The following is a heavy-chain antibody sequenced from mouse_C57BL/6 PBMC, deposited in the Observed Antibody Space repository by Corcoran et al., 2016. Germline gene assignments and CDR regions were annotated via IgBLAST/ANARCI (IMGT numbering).Heavy chain of an antibody. CDR3: ARPHYGRYWYFDV. J-gene: IGHJ1*03. V-gene: IGHV9-3*01. CDR1: GYTFTTYG. CDR2: INTYSGVP. D-gene: IGHD1-1*01. Sequence: QIQLVQSGPELKKPGETVKISCKASGYTFTTYGMSWVKQAPGKGLKWMGWINTYSGVPTYDYDFKGLCAFSLETSASTAYLQINNLKNGDTATEFCARPHYGRYWYFDVWGTGTTVTVSS.